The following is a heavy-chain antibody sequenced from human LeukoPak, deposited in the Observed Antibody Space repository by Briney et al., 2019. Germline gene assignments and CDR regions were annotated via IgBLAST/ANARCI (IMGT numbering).Heavy chain of an antibody. V-gene: IGHV3-23*01. Sequence: GGSLRLSCAASGFTFSSYAMSWVRQAPGKGLEWVSAISGSGGSTYYADSVKGRFTISRDNSKNTLFLQVSSLRPEDTAVYYCARRGIAVTGALGFFDLWGRGTLVTVSS. CDR2: ISGSGGST. CDR1: GFTFSSYA. CDR3: ARRGIAVTGALGFFDL. J-gene: IGHJ2*01. D-gene: IGHD6-19*01.